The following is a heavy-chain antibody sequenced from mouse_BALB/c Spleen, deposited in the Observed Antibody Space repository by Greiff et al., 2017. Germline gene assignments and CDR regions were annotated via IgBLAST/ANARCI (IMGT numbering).Heavy chain of an antibody. CDR2: ISCYNGAT. Sequence: LVKTGASVKISCKASGYSFTGYYMHWVKQSHGKSLEWIGYISCYNGATSYNQKFKGKATFTVDTSSSTAYMQFNSLTSEDSAVYYCARSPYYYGSSYPPYAMDYGGQGTSVTVSS. CDR3: ARSPYYYGSSYPPYAMDY. D-gene: IGHD1-1*01. V-gene: IGHV1S34*01. J-gene: IGHJ4*01. CDR1: GYSFTGYY.